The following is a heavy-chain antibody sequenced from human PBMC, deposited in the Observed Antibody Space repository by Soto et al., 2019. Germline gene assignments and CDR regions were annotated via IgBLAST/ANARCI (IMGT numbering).Heavy chain of an antibody. CDR2: IYYSGST. Sequence: ASETLSLTCTVSGGSISSSSFYWSWIRQPPGKGLEWIGYIYYSGSTYYNPSLKSRVTISVDTSKNQFSLKLSSVTAADTAVYYCARDAPWGYMVRGVRSYWGQGTLVTVSS. J-gene: IGHJ4*02. CDR1: GGSISSSSFY. D-gene: IGHD3-10*01. V-gene: IGHV4-30-4*01. CDR3: ARDAPWGYMVRGVRSY.